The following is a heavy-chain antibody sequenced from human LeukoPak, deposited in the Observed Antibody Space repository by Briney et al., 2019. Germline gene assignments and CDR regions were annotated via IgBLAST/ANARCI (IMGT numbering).Heavy chain of an antibody. CDR3: AIYVWGSFRRWGNWLDP. D-gene: IGHD3-16*02. CDR2: INPSGGST. V-gene: IGHV1-46*01. Sequence: GASVKVYCKASGYTFTSYYMHWVRQAPGQGLEWMGIINPSGGSTNYAQKFQGRITITAHEATSTAYMELRSLRSEDTAVYYCAIYVWGSFRRWGNWLDPWGQGTLVIVSS. J-gene: IGHJ5*02. CDR1: GYTFTSYY.